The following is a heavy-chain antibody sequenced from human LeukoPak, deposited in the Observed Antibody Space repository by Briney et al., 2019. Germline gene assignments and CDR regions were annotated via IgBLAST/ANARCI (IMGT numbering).Heavy chain of an antibody. CDR3: AKDGGFIAAEGNFDY. J-gene: IGHJ4*02. Sequence: PGRSLRLSCAASGFTFSRYGMHWVRQAPGKGLEWVAVISYDGSNKYYADSVKGRFTISRDNSKNTLYLQMNSLRAEDTAVYYCAKDGGFIAAEGNFDYWGQGTLVTVSS. D-gene: IGHD6-25*01. V-gene: IGHV3-30*18. CDR1: GFTFSRYG. CDR2: ISYDGSNK.